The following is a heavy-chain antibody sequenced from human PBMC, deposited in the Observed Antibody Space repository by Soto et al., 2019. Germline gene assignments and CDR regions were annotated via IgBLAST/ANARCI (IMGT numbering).Heavy chain of an antibody. CDR3: ARVKTASDAFDI. CDR1: GFTFSSYD. J-gene: IGHJ3*02. V-gene: IGHV3-13*01. D-gene: IGHD5-18*01. CDR2: IGTAGDT. Sequence: EVQLVESGGGLVQPGGSLRLSCAASGFTFSSYDMHWVRQATGKGLEWVSAIGTAGDTYYPGSVKGRFTISRENAKNSWYLQMNSLRAEDTAVYYCARVKTASDAFDIWGQGTMVTVSS.